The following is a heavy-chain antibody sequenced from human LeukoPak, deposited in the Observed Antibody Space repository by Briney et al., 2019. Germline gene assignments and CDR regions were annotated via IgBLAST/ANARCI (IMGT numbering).Heavy chain of an antibody. CDR2: VKSKTDGGTP. CDR3: TTDAAGQYYFDH. CDR1: GFTFSYAW. Sequence: GGSLRLSCAASGFTFSYAWMTWVRQAPGKGPEWVRRVKSKTDGGTPDYAAPVEGRFSISRDDSKNALYLQMHRLKTEDTAVYYCTTDAAGQYYFDHWGQGTLVTVSS. D-gene: IGHD6-13*01. J-gene: IGHJ4*02. V-gene: IGHV3-15*01.